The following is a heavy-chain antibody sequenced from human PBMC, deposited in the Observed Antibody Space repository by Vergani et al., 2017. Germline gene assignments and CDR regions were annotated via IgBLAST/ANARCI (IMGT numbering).Heavy chain of an antibody. CDR3: ARARGAFGVATIYGFDC. Sequence: QVQLVQSGAEVKKPGSSVKVSCKASGGTFSSYAISWVRQAPGQGLEWMGGIIPIFGTANYAQKFQGRVTITENESTSTAYMEVSSLRSEDTAVYYCARARGAFGVATIYGFDCWGQGTLVTVSS. CDR1: GGTFSSYA. CDR2: IIPIFGTA. V-gene: IGHV1-69*01. J-gene: IGHJ4*02. D-gene: IGHD5-12*01.